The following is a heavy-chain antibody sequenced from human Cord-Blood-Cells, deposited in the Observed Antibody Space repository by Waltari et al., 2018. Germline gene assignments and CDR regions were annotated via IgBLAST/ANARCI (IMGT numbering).Heavy chain of an antibody. CDR1: GGSISSSSYY. J-gene: IGHJ4*02. Sequence: QLQLQESGPGLVKPSETLSLTCTVSGGSISSSSYYWGWIRQPPGKGLGWIGGIYYSGSTYYNTSLKSRVTISVDTSKNQFSLKLSSVTAADTAVYYCATYSSGWYFDYWGQGTLVTVSS. CDR3: ATYSSGWYFDY. D-gene: IGHD6-19*01. V-gene: IGHV4-39*07. CDR2: IYYSGST.